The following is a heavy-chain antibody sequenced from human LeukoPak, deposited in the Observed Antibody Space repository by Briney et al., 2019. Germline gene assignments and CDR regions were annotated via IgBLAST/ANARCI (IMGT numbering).Heavy chain of an antibody. J-gene: IGHJ4*02. Sequence: PGGSLRLSCAASGFTFSNAWMSWVRQAPGKGLEWAGRIKSKTDGGTTDYAAPVKGRFTISRDDSKNTLYLQMNSLKTEDTAVYYCTTVEGGLFDYWGQGTLVTVSS. CDR2: IKSKTDGGTT. D-gene: IGHD1-26*01. V-gene: IGHV3-15*01. CDR3: TTVEGGLFDY. CDR1: GFTFSNAW.